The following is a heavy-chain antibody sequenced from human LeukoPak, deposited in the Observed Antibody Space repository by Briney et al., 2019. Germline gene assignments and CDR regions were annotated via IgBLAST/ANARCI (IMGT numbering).Heavy chain of an antibody. CDR2: VNSDGSST. CDR1: GFTFSSYW. Sequence: QTGGSLRLSCAASGFTFSSYWMHWVRQAPGKGLVWVSRVNSDGSSTNYADSVKGRFTISRDNAKNTLYLQMNSLRAEDTAVYYCARDYSSGWYADFDYWGQGTPVTVSS. V-gene: IGHV3-74*01. J-gene: IGHJ4*02. D-gene: IGHD6-19*01. CDR3: ARDYSSGWYADFDY.